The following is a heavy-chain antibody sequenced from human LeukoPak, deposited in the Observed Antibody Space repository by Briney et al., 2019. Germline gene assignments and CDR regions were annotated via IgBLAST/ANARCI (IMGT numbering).Heavy chain of an antibody. D-gene: IGHD6-6*01. V-gene: IGHV3-33*01. CDR2: IWYDGSNT. CDR1: GFTFSSYG. Sequence: GRSLKLSCAASGFTFSSYGMHWVRQVPGKGLEWVAVIWYDGSNTYYTDSVNGRFAISRDNSKNMLYLQMNSLRADDTAVYYCAREYRIRRREYYFDYWGQGTLAAVSS. J-gene: IGHJ4*02. CDR3: AREYRIRRREYYFDY.